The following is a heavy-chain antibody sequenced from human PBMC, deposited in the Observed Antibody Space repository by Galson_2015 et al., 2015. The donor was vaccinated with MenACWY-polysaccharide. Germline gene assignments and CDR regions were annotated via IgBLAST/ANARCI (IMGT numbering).Heavy chain of an antibody. V-gene: IGHV3-7*03. CDR1: GFTFSNYW. Sequence: SLRLSCAASGFTFSNYWMSWVRQAPGKGLEWVATINEGGSDKFHLDSVKGRFTISRDNAKDSLYLQMNSLRADDTAVYSCARGGIGAPDSWSQGTLFTVSS. CDR2: INEGGSDK. J-gene: IGHJ5*01. D-gene: IGHD3-10*01. CDR3: ARGGIGAPDS.